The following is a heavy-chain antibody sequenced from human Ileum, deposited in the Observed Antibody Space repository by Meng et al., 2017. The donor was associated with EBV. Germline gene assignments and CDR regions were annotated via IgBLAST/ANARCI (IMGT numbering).Heavy chain of an antibody. CDR1: GDSISNSDHY. Sequence: QLQWKESGPGLVKPSETLSLTCSVSGDSISNSDHYWNWIRRSPGKGLEWIASIYRSGSSSFDPSLKSRVSLSLDTSKNQFSLKLSSVTAADTALYYCARDPAYPRGLFDSWGQGILVTVSS. J-gene: IGHJ4*02. CDR2: IYRSGSS. V-gene: IGHV4-39*07. D-gene: IGHD3-10*01. CDR3: ARDPAYPRGLFDS.